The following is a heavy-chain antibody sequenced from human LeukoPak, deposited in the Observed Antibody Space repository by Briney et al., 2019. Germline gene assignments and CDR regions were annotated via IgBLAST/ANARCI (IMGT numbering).Heavy chain of an antibody. CDR2: ISGTGGST. J-gene: IGHJ6*02. V-gene: IGHV3-23*01. CDR3: AKDLDEQYGMEV. CDR1: GFTFSNYA. D-gene: IGHD1/OR15-1a*01. Sequence: GGSLRLSCAASGFTFSNYAMSWVRQAPGKGLEWVAGISGTGGSTHHADSVKGRSTISRDNSKKTLYLQMNSLRAEDTAVYYCAKDLDEQYGMEVWGQGTTVTVS.